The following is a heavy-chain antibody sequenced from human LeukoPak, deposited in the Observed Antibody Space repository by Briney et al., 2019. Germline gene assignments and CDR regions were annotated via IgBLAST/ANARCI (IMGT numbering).Heavy chain of an antibody. D-gene: IGHD6-19*01. V-gene: IGHV3-30*18. CDR2: ISFDGRNK. J-gene: IGHJ4*02. Sequence: GGSLRLSCAASGFTFSSYGMHWVRQAPGKGLEWVAVISFDGRNKYYADSVKGRFTISRDNSKNTLYLQMNSLRAEDTAVYYCAKVPYSSGWYTPTFDYWGQGTLVTVSS. CDR3: AKVPYSSGWYTPTFDY. CDR1: GFTFSSYG.